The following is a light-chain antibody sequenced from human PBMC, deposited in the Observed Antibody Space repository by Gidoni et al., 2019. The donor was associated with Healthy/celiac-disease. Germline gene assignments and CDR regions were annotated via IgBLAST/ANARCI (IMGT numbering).Light chain of an antibody. CDR3: QQYNNWPPMYT. V-gene: IGKV3-15*01. Sequence: DILMTQSPATLSVSPGERATLSCRASQRVSSNLSWYQQKPGQAPRLLIYGASTRATGIPARFSGSGSGTEFTLTISSLQSEDFAVYYCQQYNNWPPMYTFGQGTKLEIK. CDR2: GAS. CDR1: QRVSSN. J-gene: IGKJ2*01.